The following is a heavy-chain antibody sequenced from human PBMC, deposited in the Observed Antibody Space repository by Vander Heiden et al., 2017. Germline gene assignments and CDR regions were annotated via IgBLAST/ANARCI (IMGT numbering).Heavy chain of an antibody. CDR1: GFTFSSYA. Sequence: EVQLLESGGGLVQPGGSLRLSCAASGFTFSSYAMSWVRQAPGKGLEWVSVISGSGGSTYYADSVKGRFTISRDNSKNTLSLQMNSLRAEDTAVYYCAKAEGASGSYRLAYFQHWGQGPLVTVSS. CDR2: ISGSGGST. V-gene: IGHV3-23*01. J-gene: IGHJ1*01. CDR3: AKAEGASGSYRLAYFQH. D-gene: IGHD1-26*01.